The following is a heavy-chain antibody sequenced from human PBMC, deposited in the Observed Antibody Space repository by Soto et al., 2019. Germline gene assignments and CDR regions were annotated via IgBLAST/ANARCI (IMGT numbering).Heavy chain of an antibody. Sequence: EVQLLDSGGGLVQPGGSLRLSCAASGFTFSTYAMSWVRQAPGKGLEWVSTISGSGDSSYYATSVKGRFTISRDNSRNTLDLQMTSLRVEDTAVYYCAKGGEGSCSQTSCLYFSDSWGQGPLVTVSS. CDR2: ISGSGDSS. J-gene: IGHJ4*02. V-gene: IGHV3-23*01. D-gene: IGHD2-15*01. CDR1: GFTFSTYA. CDR3: AKGGEGSCSQTSCLYFSDS.